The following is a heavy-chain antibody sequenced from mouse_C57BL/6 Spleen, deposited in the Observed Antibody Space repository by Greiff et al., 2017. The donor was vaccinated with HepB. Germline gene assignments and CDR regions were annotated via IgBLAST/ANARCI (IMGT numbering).Heavy chain of an antibody. J-gene: IGHJ4*01. CDR1: GYTFTSYW. D-gene: IGHD2-12*01. Sequence: VQLQQSGAELVKPGASVKLSCKASGYTFTSYWMQWVKQRPGQGLEWIGEIDPSDSYTNYNQKFKGKATLTVDTSSSTAYMQLSSLTSEDSAVYYCASDDSNCAMDYWGQGTSVTVSS. V-gene: IGHV1-50*01. CDR2: IDPSDSYT. CDR3: ASDDSNCAMDY.